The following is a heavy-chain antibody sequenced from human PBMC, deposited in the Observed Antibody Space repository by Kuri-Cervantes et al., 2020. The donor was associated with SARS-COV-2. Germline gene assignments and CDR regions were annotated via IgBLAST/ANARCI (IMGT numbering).Heavy chain of an antibody. CDR2: IYYSGST. CDR1: GGSFSGYY. D-gene: IGHD6-6*01. Sequence: SETLSLTCAVYGGSFSGYYWSWIRQPPGKGLEWIGYIYYSGSTNYNPSLKSRVTISVDTSKNQFSLKLSSVTAADTAVYYCARGSRRFDPWGQGTLITGAS. V-gene: IGHV4-59*01. J-gene: IGHJ5*02. CDR3: ARGSRRFDP.